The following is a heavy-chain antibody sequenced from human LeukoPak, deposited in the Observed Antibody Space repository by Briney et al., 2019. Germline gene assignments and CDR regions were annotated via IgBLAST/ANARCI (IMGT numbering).Heavy chain of an antibody. V-gene: IGHV4-39*01. CDR3: ARRADSSGWYYFDY. CDR1: GGSISSSSYY. Sequence: SETLSLTCAVSGGSISSSSYYWGWIRQPPGKGLEWIGSIYYSGSTYYNPSLKSRVTISVDTSKNQFSLKLSSVTAADTAVYYCARRADSSGWYYFDYWGQGTLVTVSS. J-gene: IGHJ4*02. D-gene: IGHD6-19*01. CDR2: IYYSGST.